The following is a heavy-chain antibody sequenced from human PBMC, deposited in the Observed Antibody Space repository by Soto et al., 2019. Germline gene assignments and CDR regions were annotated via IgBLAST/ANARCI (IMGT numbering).Heavy chain of an antibody. Sequence: QVPLVQSGAEVKKPGSSVKVSCKASGGTFGSYAISWVRQAPGQGLEWMGGIIPIPGTANYAQKFQGRVTIAADESMSTAYMELSSLRSEDTAVYYCARSQGSSTSLEIYYYYYYGMDVWGEGTTVTVSS. CDR2: IIPIPGTA. CDR3: ARSQGSSTSLEIYYYYYYGMDV. D-gene: IGHD2-2*01. CDR1: GGTFGSYA. J-gene: IGHJ6*04. V-gene: IGHV1-69*01.